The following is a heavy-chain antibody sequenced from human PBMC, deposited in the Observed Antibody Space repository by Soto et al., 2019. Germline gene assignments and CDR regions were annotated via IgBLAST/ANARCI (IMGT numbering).Heavy chain of an antibody. CDR2: ISASGSNT. Sequence: LRLSFAASGFRFNTYAMSWVRQAPGKGLEWVSSISASGSNTYYADSVQDRFTISRDNFRLTLDLHMNNLRAEDTAVYYCAKSGYSDPFEEYYFDYWGQGTLVTVSS. CDR1: GFRFNTYA. J-gene: IGHJ4*02. D-gene: IGHD3-10*01. V-gene: IGHV3-23*01. CDR3: AKSGYSDPFEEYYFDY.